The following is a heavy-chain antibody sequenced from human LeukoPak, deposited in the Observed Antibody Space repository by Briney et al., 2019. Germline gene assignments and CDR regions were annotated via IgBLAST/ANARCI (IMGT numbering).Heavy chain of an antibody. CDR1: GGPLSAYY. Sequence: SETLSLTCTVSGGPLSAYYWTWIWQPPGKGLEWIGYIYDNGNTNYNPSLKSRVTISVDTSKNQFSLKLSSVTAADTAVYYCATGETGSTLGGYWGQGTLVTVSS. CDR3: ATGETGSTLGGY. V-gene: IGHV4-59*03. D-gene: IGHD1-1*01. CDR2: IYDNGNT. J-gene: IGHJ4*02.